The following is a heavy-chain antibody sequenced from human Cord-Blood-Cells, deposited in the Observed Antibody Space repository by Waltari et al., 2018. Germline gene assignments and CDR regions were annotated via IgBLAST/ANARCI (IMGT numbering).Heavy chain of an antibody. Sequence: SWVRQAPGQGLEWMGGIIPIFGTANYAQKFQGRVTITADESTSTAYMELSSLRSEDTAVYYCARDLTYSGSYYWFDPWGQGTLVTVSS. CDR2: IIPIFGTA. D-gene: IGHD1-26*01. V-gene: IGHV1-69*01. J-gene: IGHJ5*02. CDR3: ARDLTYSGSYYWFDP.